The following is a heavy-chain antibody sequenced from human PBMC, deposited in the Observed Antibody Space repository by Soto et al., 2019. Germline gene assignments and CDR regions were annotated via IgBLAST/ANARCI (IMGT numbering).Heavy chain of an antibody. CDR3: ARVGARGYEYIWGSPRGLDF. Sequence: QVQLVESGGGLVKPGGSLRLSCAVSGFTFSDYYMSWIRQAPGKGLEWVSYISSSGSTIYYAGSVQGRFTISRDNAKNSLYLQMNSLRAAHTAVYYCARVGARGYEYIWGSPRGLDFWGQGTLVTFSS. CDR2: ISSSGSTI. D-gene: IGHD3-16*01. J-gene: IGHJ4*02. CDR1: GFTFSDYY. V-gene: IGHV3-11*01.